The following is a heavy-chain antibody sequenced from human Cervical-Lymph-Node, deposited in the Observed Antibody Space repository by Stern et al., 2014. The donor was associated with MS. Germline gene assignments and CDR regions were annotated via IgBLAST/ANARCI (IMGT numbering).Heavy chain of an antibody. V-gene: IGHV3-30*18. CDR2: ISHDGGKD. J-gene: IGHJ5*02. D-gene: IGHD4-17*01. CDR1: GFRFWSYG. Sequence: QVQLVQSGGGVVQPGKSLRLSCAASGFRFWSYGMHWVRQAPGEGLEGGAVISHDGGKDHYLESVRGRFIISRDNAKNMVYLQMNGLKQEDTAVYYCVKDAWRGDYGDHPWSWGQGTLVTVSS. CDR3: VKDAWRGDYGDHPWS.